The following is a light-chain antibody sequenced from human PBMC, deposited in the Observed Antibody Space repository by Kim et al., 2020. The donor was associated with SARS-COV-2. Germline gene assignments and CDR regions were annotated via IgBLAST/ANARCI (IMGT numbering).Light chain of an antibody. CDR2: RNN. J-gene: IGLJ3*02. CDR3: SAWDSSLSAWV. Sequence: QAGLTQPPSVSKGLRQTATLTCTGTSIDVGNEGATWLQQHQGHPPKLLSSRNNNRPSGISERFSASRSGDTASLTITGLQPEDEADYYCSAWDSSLSAWVFGGGTQLTVL. CDR1: SIDVGNEG. V-gene: IGLV10-54*01.